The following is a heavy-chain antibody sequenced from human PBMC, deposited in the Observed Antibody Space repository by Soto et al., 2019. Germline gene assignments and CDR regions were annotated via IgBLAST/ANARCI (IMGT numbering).Heavy chain of an antibody. D-gene: IGHD2-21*02. CDR1: GYTFTSYA. J-gene: IGHJ4*02. CDR2: INAGNGNT. V-gene: IGHV1-3*05. Sequence: QVQLVQSGAEEKKPGASVKVSCKASGYTFTSYAMHWVRQAPGQRLEWMGWINAGNGNTKYSQKFQGRVTITRETSARTAEVELGCLSAEATAVDYCAGSIVAVTALDYWGQGTLVTVSS. CDR3: AGSIVAVTALDY.